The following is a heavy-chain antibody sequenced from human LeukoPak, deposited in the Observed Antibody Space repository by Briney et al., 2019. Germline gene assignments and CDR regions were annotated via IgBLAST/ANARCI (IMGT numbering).Heavy chain of an antibody. CDR2: ISYDGSNK. CDR3: ASDERWSGYNYYYMDV. Sequence: GGSLRLSCAASGFTFSSYAMHWVRQAPGKGLEWVAVISYDGSNKYYADSVKGRFTISRDNAKNSLYLQMNSLRAEDTAVYYCASDERWSGYNYYYMDVWGKGTTVTVSS. J-gene: IGHJ6*03. D-gene: IGHD3-3*01. V-gene: IGHV3-30*04. CDR1: GFTFSSYA.